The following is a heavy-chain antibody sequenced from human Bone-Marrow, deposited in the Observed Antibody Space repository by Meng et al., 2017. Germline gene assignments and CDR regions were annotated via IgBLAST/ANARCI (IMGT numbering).Heavy chain of an antibody. V-gene: IGHV4-39*01. CDR3: VRSSAWVRTGFDP. CDR2: IGHSGFT. CDR1: GGSISTSGYY. Sequence: QPQLQESGPGRVRPSEALSLTCSFSGGSISTSGYYWGWIRQPPGKGLEWIGSIGHSGFTYYTPSLKSRVTVSIDTSRNQFSLWLTSVTAADTAVYYCVRSSAWVRTGFDPWGQGTLVTVSS. D-gene: IGHD6-19*01. J-gene: IGHJ5*02.